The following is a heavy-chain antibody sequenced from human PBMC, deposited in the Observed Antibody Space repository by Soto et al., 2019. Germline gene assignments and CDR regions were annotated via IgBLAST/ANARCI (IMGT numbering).Heavy chain of an antibody. J-gene: IGHJ4*02. CDR1: GFTFSSYA. CDR2: ISYDGSNK. V-gene: IGHV3-30-3*01. CDR3: ARDLNYDRAYYFDY. Sequence: SGGSLRLSCAASGFTFSSYAMHWVRQAPGKGLEWVAVISYDGSNKYYADSVKGRFTISRDNSKNTLYLQMNSLRAEDTAVYYCARDLNYDRAYYFDYWGQGTLVTVSS. D-gene: IGHD3-22*01.